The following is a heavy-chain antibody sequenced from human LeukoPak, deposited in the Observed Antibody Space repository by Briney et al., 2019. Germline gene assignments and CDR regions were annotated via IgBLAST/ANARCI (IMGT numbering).Heavy chain of an antibody. J-gene: IGHJ4*02. V-gene: IGHV3-20*04. D-gene: IGHD3-22*01. CDR1: GFTFDDYG. Sequence: PGGSLRLSCAASGFTFDDYGMSWVRQAPGKGLEWVSGINRNGGSTGYADSVKGRFTISRDNAKNSLYLQMNSLRAEDTAVYYCAKDPVLGSSGYYYYFDYWGQGTLVTVSS. CDR3: AKDPVLGSSGYYYYFDY. CDR2: INRNGGST.